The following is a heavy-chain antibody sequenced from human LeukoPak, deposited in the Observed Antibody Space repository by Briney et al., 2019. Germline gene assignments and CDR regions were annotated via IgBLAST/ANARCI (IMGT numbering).Heavy chain of an antibody. Sequence: PSETLSLTCAVYGGSFSGYYWSWIRQPPGKGLEWIGEINHSGSTNYNPSLKSRVIISVDTSKNQFSLKLSSVTAEDTAVYYFARGSNYSSSRRPFDYWGQGTLVTVSS. CDR2: INHSGST. CDR3: ARGSNYSSSRRPFDY. J-gene: IGHJ4*02. CDR1: GGSFSGYY. D-gene: IGHD6-13*01. V-gene: IGHV4-34*01.